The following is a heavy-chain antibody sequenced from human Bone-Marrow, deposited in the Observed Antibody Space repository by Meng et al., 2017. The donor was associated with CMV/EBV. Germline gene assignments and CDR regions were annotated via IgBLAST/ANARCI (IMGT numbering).Heavy chain of an antibody. D-gene: IGHD3-9*01. J-gene: IGHJ6*02. Sequence: ASVKVSCKASGYTFTGYYMHWVRQAPGQGLEWMGRFIPMFNITGFAQRFQGRVSITADTSTSTGYMELSRLTSEDTAVYFCARGLRYFDWLSPSDYYYGIDVWVQGTPVTVSS. CDR2: FIPMFNIT. CDR1: GYTFTGYY. CDR3: ARGLRYFDWLSPSDYYYGIDV. V-gene: IGHV1-46*01.